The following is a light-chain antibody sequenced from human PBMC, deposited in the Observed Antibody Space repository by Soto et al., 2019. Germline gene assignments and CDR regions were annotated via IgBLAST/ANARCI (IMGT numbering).Light chain of an antibody. J-gene: IGLJ3*02. CDR2: EVS. Sequence: QSVLTQPASVSGSPGQSITISCSGTSNDVGGYNYVSWYQQHPGKAPKLIVFEVSNRPSGVSKRFSGSKSGNTASLTISGLQPEDEADYYCSSYSGSSTVVFGGGTKVTVL. CDR3: SSYSGSSTVV. CDR1: SNDVGGYNY. V-gene: IGLV2-14*01.